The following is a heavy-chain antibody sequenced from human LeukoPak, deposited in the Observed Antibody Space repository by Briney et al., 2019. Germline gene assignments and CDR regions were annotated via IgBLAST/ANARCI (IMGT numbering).Heavy chain of an antibody. D-gene: IGHD6-13*01. V-gene: IGHV5-51*01. CDR1: GYSFTSYW. CDR3: ARQGSSWYLGFDP. Sequence: GESLKISCKGSGYSFTSYWIGWVRQMPGKGLEWMGIIYPGDSDTRYSPSFQGQVTISADKSISTASLQWRSLKASDTAMYYCARQGSSWYLGFDPWGQGTLVTVSS. CDR2: IYPGDSDT. J-gene: IGHJ5*02.